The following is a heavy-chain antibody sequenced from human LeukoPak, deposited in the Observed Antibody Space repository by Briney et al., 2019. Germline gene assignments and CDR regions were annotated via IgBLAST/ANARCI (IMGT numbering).Heavy chain of an antibody. J-gene: IGHJ4*02. CDR3: ARDGAVAAKDFDY. Sequence: ASVKVSCKASGYTLSNYGFSWVRQAPGQGLEWMGWISAYNGNTNFAQTLQDRVTMTTDTSTSTAYMELRSLRSDDTAVYYCARDGAVAAKDFDYWGQGTLVTVSS. V-gene: IGHV1-18*01. CDR2: ISAYNGNT. CDR1: GYTLSNYG. D-gene: IGHD6-19*01.